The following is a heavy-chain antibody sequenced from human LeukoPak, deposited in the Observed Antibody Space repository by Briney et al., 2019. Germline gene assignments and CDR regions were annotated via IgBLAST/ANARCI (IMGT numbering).Heavy chain of an antibody. CDR1: GFTFSSYS. CDR2: ISSSSSYI. J-gene: IGHJ4*02. D-gene: IGHD6-13*01. Sequence: GGSLRLSCAASGFTFSSYSMNWVRQAPGKGLEWVSSISSSSSYIYYADSVKGRFTISRDNAKNSLYLQMNGLRAEDTAVYYCARDLAAAGFDYWGQGTLVTVSS. V-gene: IGHV3-21*01. CDR3: ARDLAAAGFDY.